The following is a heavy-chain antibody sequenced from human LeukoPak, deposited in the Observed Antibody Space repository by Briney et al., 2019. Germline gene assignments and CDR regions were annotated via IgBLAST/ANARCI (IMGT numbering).Heavy chain of an antibody. CDR3: ARSWNFGRAVEAFDI. CDR2: KHRGGST. Sequence: SETLSLTCSVSTDSTNTYYWSWIRQPPGKGLEWIGSKHRGGSTYYNPSLESRVTISIDTSMNQFSLRLSSVTAADTTDTAVYYCARSWNFGRAVEAFDIWGQGIMVTVSS. CDR1: TDSTNTYY. V-gene: IGHV4-38-2*01. J-gene: IGHJ3*02. D-gene: IGHD1-1*01.